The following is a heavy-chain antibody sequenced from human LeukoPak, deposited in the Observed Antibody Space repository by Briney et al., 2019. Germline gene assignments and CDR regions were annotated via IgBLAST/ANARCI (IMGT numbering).Heavy chain of an antibody. D-gene: IGHD6-19*01. J-gene: IGHJ3*02. CDR1: GGTFSSYA. CDR3: ARVIGVAGTHDAFDI. V-gene: IGHV1-69*13. CDR2: IIPIFGTA. Sequence: SVKVSCKASGGTFSSYAISWVRQAPGQGLEWMGGIIPIFGTANYAQKFQGRVTITADESTSTAYMELSSLRSEDAAVYYCARVIGVAGTHDAFDIWGQGTMVTVSS.